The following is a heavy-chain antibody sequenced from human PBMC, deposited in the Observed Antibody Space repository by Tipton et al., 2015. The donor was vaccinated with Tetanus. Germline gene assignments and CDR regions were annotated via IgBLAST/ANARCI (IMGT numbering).Heavy chain of an antibody. D-gene: IGHD3-16*01. V-gene: IGHV4-34*01. CDR2: INHGGDT. CDR3: ARVALAGAHVGC. Sequence: TLSLTCVGYGESLRDYFWTWIRQPPGKGLEWIGEINHGGDTNFSPSLKSRVSMSVDTSKRQFSLSLTSVTAADTAVYYCARVALAGAHVGCWGRGTLVTV. CDR1: GESLRDYF. J-gene: IGHJ4*02.